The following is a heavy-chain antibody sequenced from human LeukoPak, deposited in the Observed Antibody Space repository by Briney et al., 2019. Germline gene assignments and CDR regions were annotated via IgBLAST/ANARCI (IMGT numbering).Heavy chain of an antibody. D-gene: IGHD5-18*01. Sequence: PGGSLRLSCAASGFTFSSYWMHWVRQAPGKGLVWVSRINSDGSSTTYADSVKGRFTISRDNAKNTLYLQMNSLRVEDTAVYYCARGGGYSYGGVDYWGQGTLVTVSS. CDR2: INSDGSST. CDR3: ARGGGYSYGGVDY. J-gene: IGHJ4*02. V-gene: IGHV3-74*01. CDR1: GFTFSSYW.